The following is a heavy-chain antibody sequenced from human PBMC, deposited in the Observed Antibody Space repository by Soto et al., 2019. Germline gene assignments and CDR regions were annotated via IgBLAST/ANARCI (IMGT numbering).Heavy chain of an antibody. D-gene: IGHD4-17*01. J-gene: IGHJ4*02. CDR2: IYYSGST. Sequence: SETLSLTCTVSGDSISSSTYYWGWIRQPPGKGLEWIGSIYYSGSTYCSPSLKSRVTISVDTSKNQFSLKLSSVTAADTAVYYCARGPTVKYFDYWGQGTLVTVSS. CDR1: GDSISSSTYY. CDR3: ARGPTVKYFDY. V-gene: IGHV4-39*01.